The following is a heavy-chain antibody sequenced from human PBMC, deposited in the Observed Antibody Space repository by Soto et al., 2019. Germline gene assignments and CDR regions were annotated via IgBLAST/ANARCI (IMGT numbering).Heavy chain of an antibody. Sequence: QVTLKESGPVLGKPTETLTLTCTVSGFSLSNARMGVSWIRQPPGKALEWLAHIFSNDEKSYSTSLKSRLTISHDTSKSKVVLTMTKIDPVDTATYYCARLRTLWELPLLDYWGQGTLVTVSA. J-gene: IGHJ4*02. CDR1: GFSLSNARMG. CDR3: ARLRTLWELPLLDY. V-gene: IGHV2-26*01. CDR2: IFSNDEK. D-gene: IGHD1-26*01.